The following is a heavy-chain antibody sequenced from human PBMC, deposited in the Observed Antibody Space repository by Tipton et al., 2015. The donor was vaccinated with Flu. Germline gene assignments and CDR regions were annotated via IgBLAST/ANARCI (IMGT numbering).Heavy chain of an antibody. D-gene: IGHD2-15*01. CDR2: IYYSGST. V-gene: IGHV4-59*12. CDR3: ARVGGYCSGGSCYFDY. Sequence: TLSLTCTVSGGSISSYYWSWIRQPPGKGLEWIGYIYYSGSTYYNPSLKSRVTISVDTSKNQFSLKLSSVTAADTAVYYCARVGGYCSGGSCYFDYWGQGTLVTVSS. CDR1: GGSISSYY. J-gene: IGHJ4*02.